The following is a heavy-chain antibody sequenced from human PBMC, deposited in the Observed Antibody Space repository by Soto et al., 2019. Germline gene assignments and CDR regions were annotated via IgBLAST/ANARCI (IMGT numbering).Heavy chain of an antibody. J-gene: IGHJ5*02. CDR1: GYTFTSYD. CDR3: ARGGNWKGEKNWFDP. Sequence: ASVKVSCKASGYTFTSYDINWVRQATGQGLEWMGWMNPNSGNTGYAQKFQGRVTMTRNTSISTAYMELSSLRSEDTAVYYCARGGNWKGEKNWFDPWGQGTLVTVSS. V-gene: IGHV1-8*01. CDR2: MNPNSGNT. D-gene: IGHD1-1*01.